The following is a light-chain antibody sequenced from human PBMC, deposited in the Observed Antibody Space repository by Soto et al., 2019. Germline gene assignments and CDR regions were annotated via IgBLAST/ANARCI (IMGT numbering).Light chain of an antibody. V-gene: IGLV2-11*01. CDR2: DVS. CDR3: CSYAGRDPLYV. CDR1: STDVGGYNY. J-gene: IGLJ1*01. Sequence: QSALTQPRSVSGSPGQSVTISCTGTSTDVGGYNYVSWYQQHPGKVPKLMLYDVSKRPSGVPDRFSGSKPGNTASLTISGLQAEDEADYYCCSYAGRDPLYVFGSGTKVTVL.